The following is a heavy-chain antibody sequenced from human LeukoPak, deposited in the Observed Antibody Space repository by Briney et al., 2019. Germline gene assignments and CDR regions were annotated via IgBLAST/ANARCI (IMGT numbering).Heavy chain of an antibody. CDR2: ISSSGGST. CDR1: GFTFDDYG. Sequence: GGSLRLSCAASGFTFDDYGMSWVRQAPGKGLEWVSGISSSGGSTSYADSVKGRFTISRDNSKNTLYLQMNSLRAEDTAVYFCAKSGLNRFDYWGQGTLVTVSS. J-gene: IGHJ4*02. V-gene: IGHV3-23*01. D-gene: IGHD2-15*01. CDR3: AKSGLNRFDY.